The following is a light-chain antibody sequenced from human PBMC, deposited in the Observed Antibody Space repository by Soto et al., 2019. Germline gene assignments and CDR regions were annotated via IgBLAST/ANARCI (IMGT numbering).Light chain of an antibody. Sequence: EIVLTQSPGTLSLFPGERATLSCRASQSVRSAYLAWYQQKPGQAPRLLIYGASSRATGVPDRFSGSGSGTNFTLTIRRLEAEEFAPYYCQQYGGSPQTFGPGTKVEI. CDR1: QSVRSAY. V-gene: IGKV3-20*01. J-gene: IGKJ1*01. CDR2: GAS. CDR3: QQYGGSPQT.